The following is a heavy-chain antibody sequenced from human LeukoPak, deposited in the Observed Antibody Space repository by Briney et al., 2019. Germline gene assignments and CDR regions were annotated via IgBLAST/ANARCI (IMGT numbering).Heavy chain of an antibody. V-gene: IGHV3-9*01. J-gene: IGHJ3*02. CDR2: ISWISGSI. CDR3: AKDSYGGSGSYYLYSFDM. Sequence: GGSLRLSCAASGFTFNDYAMHWVRQTPGKGLEWVAGISWISGSIGYADSVKGRFTISRDNPKNSLYLQMSSLRVEDTALYYCAKDSYGGSGSYYLYSFDMWGQGTMVTVSS. D-gene: IGHD3-10*01. CDR1: GFTFNDYA.